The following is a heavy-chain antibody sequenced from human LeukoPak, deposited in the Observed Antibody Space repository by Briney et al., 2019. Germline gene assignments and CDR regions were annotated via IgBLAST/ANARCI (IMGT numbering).Heavy chain of an antibody. J-gene: IGHJ3*02. CDR1: GFTFSSYW. D-gene: IGHD3-16*02. CDR2: IKQDGSEK. CDR3: ARPRYIEVRDMVDAFDI. Sequence: GGSLRLSCAASGFTFSSYWMSWVRQAPGKGLEWVANIKQDGSEKYYVDSVKGRFTISRDNSKNTLYLQMNSLRAEDTAVYYCARPRYIEVRDMVDAFDIWGQGTMVTVSS. V-gene: IGHV3-7*01.